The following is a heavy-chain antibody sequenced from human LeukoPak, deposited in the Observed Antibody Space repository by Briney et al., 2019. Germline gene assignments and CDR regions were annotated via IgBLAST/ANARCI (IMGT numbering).Heavy chain of an antibody. V-gene: IGHV4-59*01. D-gene: IGHD3-9*01. Sequence: PSETLSLTCTVSGGSISSYYWSWIRQPPGKGLEWIGYIYYSGSTNYNPSLKSRVTIPVDTSKNQFSLKLSSVTAADTAVYYCARSNLLYYDILTGYYYFDYWDQGTLVTVSS. CDR2: IYYSGST. J-gene: IGHJ4*02. CDR3: ARSNLLYYDILTGYYYFDY. CDR1: GGSISSYY.